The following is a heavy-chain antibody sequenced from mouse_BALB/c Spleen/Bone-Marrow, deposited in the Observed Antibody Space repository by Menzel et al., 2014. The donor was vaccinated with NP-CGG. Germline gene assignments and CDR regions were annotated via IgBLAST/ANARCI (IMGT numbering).Heavy chain of an antibody. CDR3: TRSNNVYWYFDV. CDR2: INPINGGT. V-gene: IGHV1S81*02. Sequence: QVQLQQSGAELVKPGASVKLSCKASGYTFTSYYMYWVRQRPGQGLEWIGEINPINGGTKISEKFKSRATLTVDTSSSAAFMQRSTLTSDDAAVYDCTRSNNVYWYFDVWGAGTTVTVSS. J-gene: IGHJ1*01. D-gene: IGHD6-1*01. CDR1: GYTFTSYY.